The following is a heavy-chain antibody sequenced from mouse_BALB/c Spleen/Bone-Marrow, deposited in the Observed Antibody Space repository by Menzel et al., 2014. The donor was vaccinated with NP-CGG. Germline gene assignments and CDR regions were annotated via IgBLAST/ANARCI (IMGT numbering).Heavy chain of an antibody. CDR1: GFNIKDTY. V-gene: IGHV14-3*02. J-gene: IGHJ4*01. CDR3: ARNGYYVYYYAMDY. CDR2: IDPANGNT. D-gene: IGHD2-3*01. Sequence: EVKLMESGAELVKPGASVKLSCTASGFNIKDTYMHWVKQRPEQGLEWIGRIDPANGNTKYDPKFQGKATITADTSSNTAYLQLSSLTSEDTAVYYCARNGYYVYYYAMDYWGQGTSVTVSS.